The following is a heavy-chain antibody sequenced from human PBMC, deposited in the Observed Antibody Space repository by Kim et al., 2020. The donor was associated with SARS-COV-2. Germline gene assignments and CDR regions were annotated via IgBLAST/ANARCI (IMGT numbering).Heavy chain of an antibody. Sequence: GGSLRLSCAASGLTFSNAWMSWVRQAPGKGLEWVGRIKSKTDGGTTDYAAPVKGRFTISRDDSKNTLYLQMNSLKTEDTAVYYCTTVPTVVTPYFDYWGHGTLVTVSS. CDR1: GLTFSNAW. CDR3: TTVPTVVTPYFDY. J-gene: IGHJ4*01. CDR2: IKSKTDGGTT. D-gene: IGHD4-17*01. V-gene: IGHV3-15*01.